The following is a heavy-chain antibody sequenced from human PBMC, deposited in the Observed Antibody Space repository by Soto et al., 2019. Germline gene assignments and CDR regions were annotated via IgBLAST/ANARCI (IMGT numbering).Heavy chain of an antibody. Sequence: ASVKVSCKASGYTFTSYGISWVRQAPGQGLEWMGWISAYNGNTNYAQKLQGRVTMTTDTSTSTAYMELSSPRSEDTAVYYCAADSIPSYYYYGMDVWGQGTTVTVSS. V-gene: IGHV1-18*01. CDR1: GYTFTSYG. D-gene: IGHD2-2*01. J-gene: IGHJ6*02. CDR2: ISAYNGNT. CDR3: AADSIPSYYYYGMDV.